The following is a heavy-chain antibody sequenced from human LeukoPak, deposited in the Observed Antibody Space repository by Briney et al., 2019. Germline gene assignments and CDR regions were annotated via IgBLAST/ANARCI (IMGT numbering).Heavy chain of an antibody. CDR2: ISRSSIYI. Sequence: GGSLRLSCAASGFTFSSYNMNWVRQAPGKGLERVSSISRSSIYIYYEDSVKGRFTISRDNAENSLYLQMNSLRAEDTAVYYCARDSGDGSGTYYAYGMDVWGQGTTVTVSS. V-gene: IGHV3-21*01. CDR3: ARDSGDGSGTYYAYGMDV. J-gene: IGHJ6*02. D-gene: IGHD3-10*01. CDR1: GFTFSSYN.